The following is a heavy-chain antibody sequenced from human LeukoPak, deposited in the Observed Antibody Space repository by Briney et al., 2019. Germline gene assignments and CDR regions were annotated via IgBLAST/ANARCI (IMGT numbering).Heavy chain of an antibody. CDR1: GFTFSRYW. J-gene: IGHJ1*01. V-gene: IGHV3-74*01. CDR2: IKSDGKT. CDR3: ARAPSEVGGYYPEYFRQ. Sequence: TGGSLSLSCEASGFTFSRYWMHWVRQAPGKGLVWVSRIKSDGKTNYADSVKGRFTISRDNAKNTVSLQMDSLRAEDTGVYYCARAPSEVGGYYPEYFRQWAQGPLVTVSS. D-gene: IGHD3-22*01.